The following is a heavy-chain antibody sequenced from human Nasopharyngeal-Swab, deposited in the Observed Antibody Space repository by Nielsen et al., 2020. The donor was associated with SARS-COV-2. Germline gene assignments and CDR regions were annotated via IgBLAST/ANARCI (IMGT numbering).Heavy chain of an antibody. Sequence: GESLKISCAASRFTFSGSAMHWVRQASGKGLEWVGRIRSKANSYATAYAASVKGRFTISRDDSKNTAYLQMNSLKTEDTAVYYCTSPGVQITARRDDYWGQGTLVTVSS. CDR2: IRSKANSYAT. CDR1: RFTFSGSA. V-gene: IGHV3-73*01. J-gene: IGHJ4*02. CDR3: TSPGVQITARRDDY. D-gene: IGHD1-14*01.